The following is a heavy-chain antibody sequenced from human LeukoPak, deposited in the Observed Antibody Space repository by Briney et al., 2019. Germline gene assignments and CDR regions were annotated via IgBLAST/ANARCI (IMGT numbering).Heavy chain of an antibody. Sequence: PSDTLSLTCAVSGYSISSTNWWGWIQQPPGQGLEWIGYIYYSGTTHYNPSLKSRVTMSVDASKNQFSLKLSSVTAVDTAIYYCAKSVDGGNSPFDYWGQGTLVTVSS. CDR3: AKSVDGGNSPFDY. V-gene: IGHV4-28*01. J-gene: IGHJ4*02. D-gene: IGHD4-23*01. CDR1: GYSISSTNW. CDR2: IYYSGTT.